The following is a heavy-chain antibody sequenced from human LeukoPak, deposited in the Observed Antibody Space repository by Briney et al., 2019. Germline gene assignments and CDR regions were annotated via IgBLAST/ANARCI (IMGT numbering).Heavy chain of an antibody. V-gene: IGHV3-21*01. CDR1: GFTFSSYS. CDR2: ISSSSYI. CDR3: ARVRVEQWLVELDY. Sequence: GGSLRLSCAASGFTFSSYSMNWVRQAPGKGLEWVSSISSSSYIYYADSVKGRFTISRDNAKNSLCLQMNSLRAEDTAVYYCARVRVEQWLVELDYWGQGTLVTVSS. J-gene: IGHJ4*02. D-gene: IGHD6-19*01.